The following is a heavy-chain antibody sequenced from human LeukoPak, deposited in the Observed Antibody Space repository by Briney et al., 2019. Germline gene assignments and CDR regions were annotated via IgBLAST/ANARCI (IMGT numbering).Heavy chain of an antibody. CDR1: GYSISSGYY. J-gene: IGHJ4*02. V-gene: IGHV4-38-2*02. Sequence: PSETLSLTCTVSGYSISSGYYWGWIRQPPGKGLEWIGSIYHSGSTYYNPSLKSRVTISVDTSKNQFSLKLSSVTAADTAVYYCARDGDFNDSSGHYLDYWGQGTLVTVSS. CDR2: IYHSGST. CDR3: ARDGDFNDSSGHYLDY. D-gene: IGHD3-22*01.